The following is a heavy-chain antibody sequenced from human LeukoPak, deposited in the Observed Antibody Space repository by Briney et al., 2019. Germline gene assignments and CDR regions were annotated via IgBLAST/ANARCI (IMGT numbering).Heavy chain of an antibody. J-gene: IGHJ4*02. D-gene: IGHD3-22*01. CDR2: IYYSGST. V-gene: IGHV4-30-4*01. CDR3: ARTNTYYYDSSGYYYGY. CDR1: GGSISSGDYY. Sequence: SQTLSLTCTVSGGSISSGDYYWSWIRQPPGEGLEWIGYIYYSGSTYYNPSLKSRVTISVDTSKNQFSLKLSSVTAADTAVYYCARTNTYYYDSSGYYYGYWGQGTLVTVSS.